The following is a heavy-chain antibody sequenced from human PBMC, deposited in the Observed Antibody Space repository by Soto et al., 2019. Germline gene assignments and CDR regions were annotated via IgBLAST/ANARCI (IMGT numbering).Heavy chain of an antibody. CDR1: GGSISSYY. Sequence: QVQLQESGPGLVKPSETLSLTCTVSGGSISSYYWSWIRQPAGKGLEWIGRIYTSGSTNYNPSLKSRVTMSVDTSKNQFSLKLSSVTAADTAVYYCARDRYYGSGSYYNGWFDPWGQGTLFTVSS. CDR3: ARDRYYGSGSYYNGWFDP. V-gene: IGHV4-4*07. J-gene: IGHJ5*02. D-gene: IGHD3-10*01. CDR2: IYTSGST.